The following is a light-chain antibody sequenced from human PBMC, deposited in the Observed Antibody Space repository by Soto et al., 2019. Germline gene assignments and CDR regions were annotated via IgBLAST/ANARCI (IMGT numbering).Light chain of an antibody. CDR2: GAS. CDR3: QQYNNWPRT. CDR1: QSVSSN. V-gene: IGKV3-15*01. Sequence: EIVMTQSPATLSVSPGERATLSCRASQSVSSNLAWYQQIPGQAPRRLIYGASTRATGIPARFSGSGSGTEFTRTISSLQSEDFAVYYCQQYNNWPRTFGQGTKVEIK. J-gene: IGKJ1*01.